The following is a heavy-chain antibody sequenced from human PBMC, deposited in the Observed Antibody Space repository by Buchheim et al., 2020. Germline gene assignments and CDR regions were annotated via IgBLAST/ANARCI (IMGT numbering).Heavy chain of an antibody. V-gene: IGHV3-7*04. Sequence: EVQLVESGGGLVQPGESLRLSCADSGFTFRTYWMSWVRQAPGKGLEWVANINQDGSEKNYVDSVKGRFTISRDNAKNSLYLQMNSLKAEDTAVYFCARGIAATANPNWFDPWGQGTL. J-gene: IGHJ5*02. D-gene: IGHD6-25*01. CDR3: ARGIAATANPNWFDP. CDR2: INQDGSEK. CDR1: GFTFRTYW.